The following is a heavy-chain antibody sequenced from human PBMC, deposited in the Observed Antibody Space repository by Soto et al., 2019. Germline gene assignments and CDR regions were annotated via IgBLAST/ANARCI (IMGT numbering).Heavy chain of an antibody. CDR1: GFPFSHYW. CDR2: INPAGTIT. V-gene: IGHV3-74*01. Sequence: GGSLRLSCAASGFPFSHYWMHWVRQTPGKGLVWVSRINPAGTITNYADSVEGRFTISRDNADSTLFLQMNSLSAEDTAIYYCTIDTFGVRDAWVQGTLVTVSS. J-gene: IGHJ5*02. CDR3: TIDTFGVRDA. D-gene: IGHD3-16*01.